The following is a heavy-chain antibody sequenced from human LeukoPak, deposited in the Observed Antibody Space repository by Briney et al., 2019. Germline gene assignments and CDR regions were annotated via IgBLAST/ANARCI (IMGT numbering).Heavy chain of an antibody. CDR2: IWYDGSNK. CDR3: ARDYLDWYFDL. J-gene: IGHJ2*01. CDR1: GFTFSSYG. V-gene: IGHV3-33*01. Sequence: GGSLSLSCAASGFTFSSYGMHWVRQAPGKGLEWVAVIWYDGSNKYYADSVKGRFTISRDNSKNTLYLQMNSLRAEDMAVYYCARDYLDWYFDLWGRGTLVTVSS.